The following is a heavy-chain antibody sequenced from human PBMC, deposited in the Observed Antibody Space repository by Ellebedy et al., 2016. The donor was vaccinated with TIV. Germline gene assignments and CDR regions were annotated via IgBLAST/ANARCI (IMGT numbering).Heavy chain of an antibody. Sequence: PGGSLRPSCAASGFTVSNNYMSWFRQAPGKGLDWVSLIYSGGNTHYADSVKGRFTISRDSSYNTVYLQMTRLRVEDTAVYYCTTGYAQNGQWGQGTLVTVSS. CDR3: TTGYAQNGQ. CDR2: IYSGGNT. CDR1: GFTVSNNY. J-gene: IGHJ4*02. V-gene: IGHV3-66*01. D-gene: IGHD2-8*01.